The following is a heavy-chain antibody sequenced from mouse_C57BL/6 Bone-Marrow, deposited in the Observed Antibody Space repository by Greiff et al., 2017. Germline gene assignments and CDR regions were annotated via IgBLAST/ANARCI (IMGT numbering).Heavy chain of an antibody. D-gene: IGHD2-5*01. CDR1: GYTFTSYW. J-gene: IGHJ2*01. CDR2: IDPSDSYT. V-gene: IGHV1-50*01. CDR3: ARRNSNCFDY. Sequence: VQLQQPGAELVKPGASVKLSCKASGYTFTSYWMQWVKQRPGQGLEWIGEIDPSDSYTNYNQKFKGKATLTVDTSSSTAYMQLSSLTSEDSAVYYCARRNSNCFDYWGQGTTLTVSS.